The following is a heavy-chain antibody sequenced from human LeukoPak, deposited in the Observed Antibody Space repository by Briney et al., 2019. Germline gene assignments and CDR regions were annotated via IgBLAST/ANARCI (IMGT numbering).Heavy chain of an antibody. J-gene: IGHJ2*01. CDR2: IYTSGST. Sequence: SETLSLTCTVSGGSISSGSYYWSWIRQPAGKGLEWIGRIYTSGSTNYNPSLKSRVTISVDTSKNQFSLKLSSVTAADTAVYYCARGAAVAVTGKNWYFDLWGRGTLVTVSS. CDR1: GGSISSGSYY. D-gene: IGHD6-19*01. V-gene: IGHV4-61*02. CDR3: ARGAAVAVTGKNWYFDL.